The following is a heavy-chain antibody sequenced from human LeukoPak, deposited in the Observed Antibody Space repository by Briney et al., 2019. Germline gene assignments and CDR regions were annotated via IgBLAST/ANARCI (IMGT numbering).Heavy chain of an antibody. Sequence: SQTLSLTCTVSGGSISTNYWSSVRQPPRKGLEWIGYIYYSGNTNYNPSLKSRLTMSADRSRNQFSLNLNSVTAADTAVYYCARINWNYFDYWGQGILVTVSS. J-gene: IGHJ4*02. CDR3: ARINWNYFDY. CDR2: IYYSGNT. D-gene: IGHD1-1*01. CDR1: GGSISTNY. V-gene: IGHV4-59*08.